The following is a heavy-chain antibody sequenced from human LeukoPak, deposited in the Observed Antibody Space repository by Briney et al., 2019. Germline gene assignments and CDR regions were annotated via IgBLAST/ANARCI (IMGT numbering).Heavy chain of an antibody. V-gene: IGHV4-59*01. CDR1: GGSISSYY. Sequence: SETLSLTCTVSGGSISSYYWSWIRQPPGKGLEWIGYIYYSGSTNYNPSLKSRVTISVDTSKNQFSLKLSSVTAADTAVYYCARVGAVNNWFDPWGQGTLVTVSS. J-gene: IGHJ5*02. CDR2: IYYSGST. CDR3: ARVGAVNNWFDP. D-gene: IGHD1-26*01.